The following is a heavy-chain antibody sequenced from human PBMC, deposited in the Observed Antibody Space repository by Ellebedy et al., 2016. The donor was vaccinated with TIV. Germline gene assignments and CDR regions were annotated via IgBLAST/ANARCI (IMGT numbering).Heavy chain of an antibody. J-gene: IGHJ4*02. CDR2: IIPILGIA. CDR1: GGTFSSYA. CDR3: ARDSSGGYYDY. V-gene: IGHV1-69*10. Sequence: AASVKVSCKASGGTFSSYAISWVRQAPGQGLEWMGGIIPILGIANYAQKFQGRVTINADKSTSTAYMELSSLRSEDTAVYYCARDSSGGYYDYWGQGTLVTVSS. D-gene: IGHD3-22*01.